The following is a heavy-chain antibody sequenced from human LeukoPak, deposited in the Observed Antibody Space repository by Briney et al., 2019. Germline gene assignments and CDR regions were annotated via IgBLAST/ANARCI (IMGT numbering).Heavy chain of an antibody. Sequence: AASVKVSCKASGGTFSSYAISWVRQAPGQGLEWMGWISAYNGNTNYAQNLQGRVTMTTDTSASTAYMELRSLRSDDTAVYYCARDRVGYSGYDLIDYWGQGTLVTVSS. V-gene: IGHV1-18*01. CDR3: ARDRVGYSGYDLIDY. J-gene: IGHJ4*02. D-gene: IGHD5-12*01. CDR1: GGTFSSYA. CDR2: ISAYNGNT.